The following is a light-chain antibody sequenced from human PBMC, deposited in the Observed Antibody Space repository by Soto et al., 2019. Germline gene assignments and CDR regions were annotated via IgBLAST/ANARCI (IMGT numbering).Light chain of an antibody. CDR1: SSNIGAGYD. Sequence: QSVLTRPPSVSGAPGQRVTISCTGSSSNIGAGYDVHWYQQLPGTAPKLLIYGNIKRPSGVPDRFSASKSGTSASLAITGLQPEDEADYYCESHDSSLSGYVFGTGTKVTVL. V-gene: IGLV1-40*01. CDR3: ESHDSSLSGYV. J-gene: IGLJ1*01. CDR2: GNI.